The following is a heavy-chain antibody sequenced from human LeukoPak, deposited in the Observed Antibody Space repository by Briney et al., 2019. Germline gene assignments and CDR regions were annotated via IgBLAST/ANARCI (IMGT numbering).Heavy chain of an antibody. V-gene: IGHV4-59*01. CDR1: GGSISSYY. CDR2: MYYSGST. Sequence: SETLCLTCTVSGGSISSYYWSWIRQPPGKGLEWIGYMYYSGSTNYNPSLKSRVTISVDPSKNQFCLKLSSVTAADTAVYYCAREYSSSSVTYYFDYWSQGTLVTVSS. CDR3: AREYSSSSVTYYFDY. D-gene: IGHD6-6*01. J-gene: IGHJ4*02.